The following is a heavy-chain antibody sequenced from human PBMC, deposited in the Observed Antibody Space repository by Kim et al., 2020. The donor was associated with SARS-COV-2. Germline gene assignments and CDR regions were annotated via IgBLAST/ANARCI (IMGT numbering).Heavy chain of an antibody. CDR1: GFTFSSYE. CDR2: ISSSGSTI. Sequence: GGSLRLSCAASGFTFSSYEMNWVRQAPGKGLEWVSYISSSGSTIYYADSVKGRFTISRDNAKNSLYLQMNSLRAEDTAVYYCAREYYYGSGSYSNWFDPWGQGTLVTVSS. D-gene: IGHD3-10*01. J-gene: IGHJ5*02. CDR3: AREYYYGSGSYSNWFDP. V-gene: IGHV3-48*03.